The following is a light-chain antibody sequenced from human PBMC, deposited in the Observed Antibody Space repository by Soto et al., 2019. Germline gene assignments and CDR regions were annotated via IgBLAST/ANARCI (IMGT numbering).Light chain of an antibody. J-gene: IGLJ1*01. Sequence: QSVLTQPASASGSPGQSITISCPGTSSDVGGYNYVSWYQQHPGKAPKLMIYEVSNRPSGVSNRFSGSKSGNTASLTISGLQAEDEADYYCSSYTSGSTLVXGTGTNSPS. CDR3: SSYTSGSTLV. CDR2: EVS. CDR1: SSDVGGYNY. V-gene: IGLV2-14*01.